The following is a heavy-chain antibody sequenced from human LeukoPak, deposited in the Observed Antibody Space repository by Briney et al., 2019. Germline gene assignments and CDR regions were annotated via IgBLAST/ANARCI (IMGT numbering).Heavy chain of an antibody. CDR2: IYQTGAT. V-gene: IGHV4-59*08. CDR3: ARMLGSGWYGNDAFDI. Sequence: SETLSLTCIVSGGSISNYYWSWFRQPPGKGPEWIGYIYQTGATSYNPSLKSRVTISIDTSKNQFSLKLSSVTAADTAVYYCARMLGSGWYGNDAFDIWGQGTMVTVSS. J-gene: IGHJ3*02. CDR1: GGSISNYY. D-gene: IGHD6-19*01.